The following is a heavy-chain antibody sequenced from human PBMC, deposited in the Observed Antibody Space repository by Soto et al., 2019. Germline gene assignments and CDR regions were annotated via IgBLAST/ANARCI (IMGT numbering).Heavy chain of an antibody. Sequence: ASVKVSCKASGYTFTGYYMHWVRQAPGQGLEWMGWINPNSGDTNYAQKFQGMVTMTGDTSTNTAYMELSSLRSEDTAVYYCATWLVVVAGHYYYYYGMDVWAQGTTVTVS. D-gene: IGHD2-15*01. CDR3: ATWLVVVAGHYYYYYGMDV. V-gene: IGHV1-2*02. J-gene: IGHJ6*02. CDR2: INPNSGDT. CDR1: GYTFTGYY.